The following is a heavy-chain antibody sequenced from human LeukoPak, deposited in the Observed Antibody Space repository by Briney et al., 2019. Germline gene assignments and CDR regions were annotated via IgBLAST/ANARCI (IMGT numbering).Heavy chain of an antibody. Sequence: PSETLSLTRTVSGGSISSSSYYWGWIRQPPGKGLEWIGSIYYSGSTYYNPSLKSRVTISVDTSKNQFSLKLSSVTAADTAVYYCARRGYYYDTSGYSLRDYWGQGTLVTVSS. D-gene: IGHD3-22*01. V-gene: IGHV4-39*01. CDR2: IYYSGST. CDR1: GGSISSSSYY. CDR3: ARRGYYYDTSGYSLRDY. J-gene: IGHJ4*02.